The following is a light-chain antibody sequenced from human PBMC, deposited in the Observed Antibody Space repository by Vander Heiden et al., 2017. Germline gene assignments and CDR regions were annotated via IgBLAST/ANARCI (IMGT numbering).Light chain of an antibody. V-gene: IGKV2-28*01. CDR2: LGS. Sequence: DIVLTQSPLPLPVTPGSPASISCRSSQSLLPSNGYNYWDRYLQKPGHSPQLLIYLGSNRASGVPDRFSGSGSGTDFTLKISRVEDEDVGVYYCMQALQTPAFGQGTKLEIK. CDR1: QSLLPSNGYNY. CDR3: MQALQTPA. J-gene: IGKJ2*01.